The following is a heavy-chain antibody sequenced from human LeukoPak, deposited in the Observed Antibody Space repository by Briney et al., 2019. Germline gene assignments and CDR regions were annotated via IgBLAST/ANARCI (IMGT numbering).Heavy chain of an antibody. CDR1: GFNFASNW. CDR3: AGSLEPLTEY. Sequence: QPGGSLRLSCAASGFNFASNWMHWVRQTPGKGLMWVSRINSGGSGTSYADSVEGRFTISRDNAKNTLYLQMNSLRAEDTAVYYCAGSLEPLTEYWGQGTLVTVSS. V-gene: IGHV3-74*01. D-gene: IGHD1-1*01. J-gene: IGHJ4*02. CDR2: INSGGSGT.